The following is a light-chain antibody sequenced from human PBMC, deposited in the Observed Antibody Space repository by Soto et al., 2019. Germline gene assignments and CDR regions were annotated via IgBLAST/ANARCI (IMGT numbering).Light chain of an antibody. CDR1: QSVSSY. Sequence: IVLVQAPAALSLSPGERATLSCRASQSVSSYLAWYQQKPGQAPRLLVYDASTRATGVPARFSGGGSGTDFTLTISSLEPEDFAVYYCQQRRNWPLTFGGGTKVDXK. J-gene: IGKJ4*01. CDR3: QQRRNWPLT. V-gene: IGKV3-11*01. CDR2: DAS.